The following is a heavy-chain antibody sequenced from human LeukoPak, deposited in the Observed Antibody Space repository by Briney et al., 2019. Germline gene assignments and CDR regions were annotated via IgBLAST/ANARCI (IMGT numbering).Heavy chain of an antibody. V-gene: IGHV1-8*01. D-gene: IGHD6-19*01. CDR3: TRRSVAGTFEY. CDR2: MNPSGCQT. CDR1: GYTFTSYD. Sequence: ASVKVSCKASGYTFTSYDINWVRQATGQGPEWMGWMNPSGCQTNYAQSLQGRVTMTRNTSTSTAYMDLSSLRSEDTAVYYCTRRSVAGTFEYWGQGTLVTVSS. J-gene: IGHJ4*02.